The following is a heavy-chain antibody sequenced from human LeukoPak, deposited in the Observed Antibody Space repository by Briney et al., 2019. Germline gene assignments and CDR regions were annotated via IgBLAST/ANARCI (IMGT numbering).Heavy chain of an antibody. D-gene: IGHD3-10*01. CDR3: AKSFGPGSFFDY. CDR1: GFTFNTFA. J-gene: IGHJ4*02. V-gene: IGHV3-23*01. Sequence: GGSLRLSCAASGFTFNTFAVNWVRQAPGMGLEWVSSISGGGYDTFYSDSVKGRFTISRDDSKNMLYLQMNRLRAEDTAVYYCAKSFGPGSFFDYWGQGTLVTVSS. CDR2: ISGGGYDT.